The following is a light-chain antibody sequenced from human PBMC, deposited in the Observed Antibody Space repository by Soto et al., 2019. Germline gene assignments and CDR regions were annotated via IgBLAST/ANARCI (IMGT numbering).Light chain of an antibody. Sequence: EIVLTQSPGTVSLSPGEGATLSCRASQGVRGSYIAWYQQTPGQAPRRLIYGASSRATGIPDRFSRSGSGTDFTLSISRLEPEDFAVYYCQQYVMPPFTFGQGTKVDNK. V-gene: IGKV3-20*01. CDR2: GAS. CDR1: QGVRGSY. J-gene: IGKJ2*01. CDR3: QQYVMPPFT.